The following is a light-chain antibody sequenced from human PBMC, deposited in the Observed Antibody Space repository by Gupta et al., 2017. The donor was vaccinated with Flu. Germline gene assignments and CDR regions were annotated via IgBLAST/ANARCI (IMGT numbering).Light chain of an antibody. CDR2: RND. V-gene: IGLV1-44*01. J-gene: IGLJ3*02. CDR3: TTWDDSLSAWV. Sequence: QSVLPHPPPAHGTPGQTLTIPCSGTSFNIGSNIVHWFQQFPGTAPRLLIYRNDQRPSGVPDRFSGYKSRTSASLAITGLQSEDEGDYYCTTWDDSLSAWVFGGGTKLTVL. CDR1: SFNIGSNI.